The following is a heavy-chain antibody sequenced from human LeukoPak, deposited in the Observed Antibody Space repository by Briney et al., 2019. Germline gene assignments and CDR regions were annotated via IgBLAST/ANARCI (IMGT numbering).Heavy chain of an antibody. CDR3: ARESSNPRDYYGMDV. CDR1: GGSIISYY. J-gene: IGHJ6*02. D-gene: IGHD4-11*01. Sequence: SETLSLTCTVSGGSIISYYWSWVRQPPGKGLEWVGYMYYSGSTNYNPSLKSRVTISVDTSKNQFSLKLSSVTAADTAVYYCARESSNPRDYYGMDVWGQGTTVTVSS. CDR2: MYYSGST. V-gene: IGHV4-59*12.